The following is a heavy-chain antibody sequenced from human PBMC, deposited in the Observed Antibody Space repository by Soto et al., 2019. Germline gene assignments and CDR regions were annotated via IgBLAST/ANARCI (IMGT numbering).Heavy chain of an antibody. CDR3: ARGQEGVVATH. D-gene: IGHD5-12*01. CDR1: GVSLSGYY. J-gene: IGHJ4*02. CDR2: VKDGGHT. Sequence: QVQLQQWGAGLLKPSETLSLNCAVTGVSLSGYYWSWIRQPPGKGLEWIGEVKDGGHTNYSPSLRGRVTISSDTSNSQFSLRLNSVTAADTGVYYCARGQEGVVATHWDQGSLVTVSS. V-gene: IGHV4-34*01.